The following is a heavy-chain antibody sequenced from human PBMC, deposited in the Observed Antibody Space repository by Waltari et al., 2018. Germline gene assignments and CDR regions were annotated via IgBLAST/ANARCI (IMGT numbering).Heavy chain of an antibody. V-gene: IGHV4-38-2*02. J-gene: IGHJ5*02. CDR2: IYHSGST. Sequence: QVQLRESGPGLVKPSETLSLTCTVPGYSLSSGYYWGWIRHPPGKGLEWIGSIYHSGSTYYNPSFKSRVTISVDTSKTQFSLKLGSVTAADTAVYYCARDAVTMVRGVAFDPWGQGTLVTVSS. D-gene: IGHD3-10*01. CDR3: ARDAVTMVRGVAFDP. CDR1: GYSLSSGYY.